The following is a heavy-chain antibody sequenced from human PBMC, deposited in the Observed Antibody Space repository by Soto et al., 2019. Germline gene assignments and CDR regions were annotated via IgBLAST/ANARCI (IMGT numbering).Heavy chain of an antibody. J-gene: IGHJ6*03. D-gene: IGHD3-16*01. CDR3: ARHGGNQRDHYYYMVV. V-gene: IGHV4-59*08. CDR2: IYYSGST. Sequence: SETLSLTCAVSGGSISSYYWSWIRQPPGKGLEWIGYIYYSGSTNYNPSLKSRVTISVDTSKNQFSLKLSSVTAADTAVYYCARHGGNQRDHYYYMVVWGKGITVTVSS. CDR1: GGSISSYY.